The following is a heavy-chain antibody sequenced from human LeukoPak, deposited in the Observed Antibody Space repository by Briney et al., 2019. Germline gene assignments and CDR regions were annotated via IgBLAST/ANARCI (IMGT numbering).Heavy chain of an antibody. Sequence: GASVKVSCKASGYTFTSYYMHWVRQAPGQGLEWMGIINPSGGSTSYAQKFQGRVTMTRDMSTSTVYMELSSLRSEDTAVYYCARDRKRVATIWRAFYIWGQGTMVTVSS. CDR2: INPSGGST. V-gene: IGHV1-46*01. CDR3: ARDRKRVATIWRAFYI. J-gene: IGHJ3*02. D-gene: IGHD5-12*01. CDR1: GYTFTSYY.